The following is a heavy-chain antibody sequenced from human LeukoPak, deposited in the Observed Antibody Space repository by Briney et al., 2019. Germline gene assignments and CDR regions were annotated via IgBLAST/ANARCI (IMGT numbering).Heavy chain of an antibody. J-gene: IGHJ6*02. Sequence: VASVKVSCKASGYTFTGYYMHWVRQAPGQGLEWMGWINPNSGGTNYAQKFQGRVTMTRDTSISTAHMELSRLRSDDTAVYYCARGELSVSHNLMDVWGQGTTVTVSS. V-gene: IGHV1-2*02. CDR3: ARGELSVSHNLMDV. CDR2: INPNSGGT. D-gene: IGHD1-26*01. CDR1: GYTFTGYY.